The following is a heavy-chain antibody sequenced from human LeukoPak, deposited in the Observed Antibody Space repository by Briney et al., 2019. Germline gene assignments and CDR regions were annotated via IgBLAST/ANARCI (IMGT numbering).Heavy chain of an antibody. J-gene: IGHJ3*02. CDR1: GGSISSGGYY. CDR3: AAERYGGLTDCCNFEI. V-gene: IGHV4-30-2*01. Sequence: SQTLSLTCTVSGGSISSGGYYWSWIRQPPGKGLEWIGYIYHSGSTYYNPSLKSRVTISVDRSKNQFSLKLSSVTAEDTAVYYCAAERYGGLTDCCNFEIWGQGTMVTVSS. D-gene: IGHD4-23*01. CDR2: IYHSGST.